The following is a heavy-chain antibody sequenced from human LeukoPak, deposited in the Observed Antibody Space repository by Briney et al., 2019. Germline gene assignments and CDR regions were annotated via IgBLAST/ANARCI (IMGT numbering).Heavy chain of an antibody. J-gene: IGHJ6*03. CDR2: INPNSGGT. CDR1: GYTFTGYY. V-gene: IGHV1-2*06. Sequence: ASVKVSCKASGYTFTGYYMHWVRQAHGQGLEWMGRINPNSGGTNYAQKFQGRVTMTRDTSISTAYMELSRLRSDDTAVYYCARDGLLWFGELLNYYMDVWGKGTTVTVSS. D-gene: IGHD3-10*01. CDR3: ARDGLLWFGELLNYYMDV.